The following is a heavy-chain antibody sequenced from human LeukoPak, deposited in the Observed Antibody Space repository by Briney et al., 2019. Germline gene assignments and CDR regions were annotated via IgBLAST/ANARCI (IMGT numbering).Heavy chain of an antibody. D-gene: IGHD4-17*01. V-gene: IGHV3-74*01. CDR1: GFTFSNYW. CDR3: VRAEGRNYGVLDYFDY. CDR2: CNSDGSRT. J-gene: IGHJ4*02. Sequence: GGSLRLSCAASGFTFSNYWMHWVRQAPGKGLVWVSRCNSDGSRTTYADSVKGRFTISRDNAKNTLYLQMNSLRAEDTAVYYCVRAEGRNYGVLDYFDYWGQGTLVTVSS.